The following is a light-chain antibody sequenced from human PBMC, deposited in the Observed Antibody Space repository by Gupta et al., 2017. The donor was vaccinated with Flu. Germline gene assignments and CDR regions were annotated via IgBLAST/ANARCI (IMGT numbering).Light chain of an antibody. V-gene: IGKV1-33*01. CDR2: DAS. Sequence: QMTPSPSSLSASVGDRVTITCPASQDISNYVNWYQQNPGKAPKLLIYDASKVESGVPSRFSGSGSGTDFTFTISRQQPEDVANYYWQHNNYPPFTFGQGTKVDIK. J-gene: IGKJ2*01. CDR1: QDISNY. CDR3: QHNNYPPFT.